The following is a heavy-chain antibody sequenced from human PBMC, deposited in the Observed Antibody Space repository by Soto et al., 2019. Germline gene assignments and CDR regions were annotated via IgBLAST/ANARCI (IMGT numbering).Heavy chain of an antibody. CDR1: GVTFSSYA. J-gene: IGHJ4*02. D-gene: IGHD6-13*01. V-gene: IGHV3-23*01. CDR2: IGYSGVNT. CDR3: ANSYGSTWYAGYYFEY. Sequence: VQMLESGGRLVQPGGSLRLSCVASGVTFSSYAMIWVRQAPGQGREWVSGIGYSGVNTDYADSDKGRFTISRDNCKYSLYLQLNSLRAEDTAVYYFANSYGSTWYAGYYFEYWGQGTLVTVSS.